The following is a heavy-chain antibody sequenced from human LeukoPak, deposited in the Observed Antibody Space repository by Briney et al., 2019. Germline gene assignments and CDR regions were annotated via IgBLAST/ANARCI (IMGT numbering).Heavy chain of an antibody. CDR1: GGSSSGYY. CDR2: IYYTGST. J-gene: IGHJ6*02. CDR3: ARDNRFYGMDL. Sequence: SETLSLTCTVSGGSSSGYYWSWIRQPPGKGLEWIGYIYYTGSTNYNPSLKSRVTISQDTSKNQFFLKLSSVTGADTAVYYCARDNRFYGMDLWGQGTTVTVSS. V-gene: IGHV4-59*01.